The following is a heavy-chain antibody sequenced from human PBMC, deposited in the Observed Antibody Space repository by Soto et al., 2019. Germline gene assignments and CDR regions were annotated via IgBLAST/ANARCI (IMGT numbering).Heavy chain of an antibody. J-gene: IGHJ5*02. CDR2: TYFRSKWYS. Sequence: SQTLSLTCAFSGDSASSNNATWNWIRQSPSRGLEWLGRTYFRSKWYSDYAVSVKSRMTINPDTSRNQFSLHLDSVTPEDTAVYYCARGRVHIGAPPENWLDPWGQGTLVTVSS. CDR1: GDSASSNNAT. V-gene: IGHV6-1*01. CDR3: ARGRVHIGAPPENWLDP. D-gene: IGHD2-21*01.